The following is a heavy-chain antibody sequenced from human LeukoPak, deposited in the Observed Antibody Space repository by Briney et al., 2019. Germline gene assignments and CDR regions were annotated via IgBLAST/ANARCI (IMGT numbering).Heavy chain of an antibody. J-gene: IGHJ4*02. CDR2: IRGSGVGT. CDR1: GVTFNSYA. V-gene: IGHV3-23*01. Sequence: GGSLRLSCAASGVTFNSYAMSWVRQAPEKGLEWVSAIRGSGVGTYYADSVKGRFTISRDNSKNTLYLQMNSLRAEDTAVYYCAKEGTYCSGGSCYDIDDYWGQGTLVTVSS. CDR3: AKEGTYCSGGSCYDIDDY. D-gene: IGHD2-15*01.